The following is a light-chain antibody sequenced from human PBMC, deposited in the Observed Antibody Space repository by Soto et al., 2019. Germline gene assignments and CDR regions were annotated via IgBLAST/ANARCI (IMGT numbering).Light chain of an antibody. V-gene: IGLV2-23*01. J-gene: IGLJ2*01. CDR3: CSYASSGVI. CDR1: SSDIGSYNL. Sequence: QSALTQPASVSGSPGQSITISCTGTSSDIGSYNLVSWYQQYPGKAPKLMIYEGSKRPSGVSNRFSGSKSGNKASLTISGVQAEDEADNYCCSYASSGVIFGGGTKLTVL. CDR2: EGS.